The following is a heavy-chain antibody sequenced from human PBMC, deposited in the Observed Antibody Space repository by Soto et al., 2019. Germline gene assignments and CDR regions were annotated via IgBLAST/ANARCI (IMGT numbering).Heavy chain of an antibody. Sequence: GGSLRLSCAASGFTFSSYARSWVRQAPGKGLKWVSAISGSGGSTYYADSVKGRFTISRDNSKNTLYLQMNSLRAEDTAVYYCAKGLNRYNWNDDYYYGMDVWGQGTTVTVS. V-gene: IGHV3-23*01. CDR3: AKGLNRYNWNDDYYYGMDV. J-gene: IGHJ6*02. D-gene: IGHD1-1*01. CDR1: GFTFSSYA. CDR2: ISGSGGST.